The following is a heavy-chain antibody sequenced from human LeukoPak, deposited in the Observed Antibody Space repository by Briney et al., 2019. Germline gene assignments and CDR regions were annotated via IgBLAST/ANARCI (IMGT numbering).Heavy chain of an antibody. CDR2: IKQDGSEK. CDR3: ARDSVVEGDDYYYYMDV. J-gene: IGHJ6*03. CDR1: GFTFSSYW. V-gene: IGHV3-7*01. D-gene: IGHD2-15*01. Sequence: GGSLRLSCAASGFTFSSYWMSWVRQAPGKGLEWVANIKQDGSEKYYVDSVKGRFTISRDNAKNSLYLQMNSLRAEDTAVYYCARDSVVEGDDYYYYMDVWGKGTTVAVSS.